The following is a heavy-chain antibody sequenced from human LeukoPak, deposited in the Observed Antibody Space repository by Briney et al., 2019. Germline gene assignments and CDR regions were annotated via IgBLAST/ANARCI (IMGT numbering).Heavy chain of an antibody. CDR2: IAADGGVK. CDR3: AREATWGQWYFDL. J-gene: IGHJ4*02. V-gene: IGHV3-30*03. Sequence: GTSLRLSCAASGFTFHGHGMDWVRQAPGKGLEWVAVIAADGGVKQYADFVKGRFSLSRDNSKNTVFLEMNGLTVEDTAVYYCAREATWGQWYFDLWGQGAPVTVSS. D-gene: IGHD6-19*01. CDR1: GFTFHGHG.